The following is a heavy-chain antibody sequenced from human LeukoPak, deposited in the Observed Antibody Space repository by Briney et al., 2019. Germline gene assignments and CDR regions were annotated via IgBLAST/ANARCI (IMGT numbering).Heavy chain of an antibody. D-gene: IGHD5-18*01. CDR1: GGSISSYY. Sequence: PSETLSLTCTVSGGSISSYYWSWIRQPAGKGLEWIGRIYTSGSTNYNPSLKSRVTISVDTSKNQFSLKLSSVTAADTAEYYCARTDTASSPFDYWGQGTLVTVSS. CDR2: IYTSGST. V-gene: IGHV4-4*07. J-gene: IGHJ4*02. CDR3: ARTDTASSPFDY.